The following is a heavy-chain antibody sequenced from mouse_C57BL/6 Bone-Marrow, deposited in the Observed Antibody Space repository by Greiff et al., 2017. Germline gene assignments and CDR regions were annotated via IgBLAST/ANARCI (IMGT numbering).Heavy chain of an antibody. CDR1: GYAFRSSW. CDR2: VSPGDGDT. Sequence: QVQVVESGPELVKPGASVKISCKASGYAFRSSWVNWVKQRPGKGLEWIGRVSPGDGDTKYNGKFQGKGTLTADKSSGTAYMQLSSLTSEDSAVYFCAFYGSSYVGFAYWGQGTLVTVSA. V-gene: IGHV1-82*01. CDR3: AFYGSSYVGFAY. J-gene: IGHJ3*01. D-gene: IGHD1-1*01.